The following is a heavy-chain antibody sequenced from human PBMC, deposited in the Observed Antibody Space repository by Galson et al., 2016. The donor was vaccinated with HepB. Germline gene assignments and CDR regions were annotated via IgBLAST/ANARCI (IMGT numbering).Heavy chain of an antibody. V-gene: IGHV3-33*08. CDR2: VWFYGRKK. Sequence: SLRLSRADSGFCLRIYAMVWVRPTPGKGLAWVAVVWFYGRKKHYEDPAQGRITIYRDNSKNTVDLQMTNLRVEDTAVYFCVRGGGGYCGGIPGVFDYWGQGSRVTVSS. CDR1: GFCLRIYA. CDR3: VRGGGGYCGGIPGVFDY. J-gene: IGHJ4*02. D-gene: IGHD2-15*01.